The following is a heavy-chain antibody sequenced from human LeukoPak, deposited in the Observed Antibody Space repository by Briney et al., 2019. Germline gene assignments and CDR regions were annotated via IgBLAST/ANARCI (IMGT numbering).Heavy chain of an antibody. Sequence: GGSLRLSCAASGFTFSSYWMHWVRQAPGKGLVWVSRINSDGSSTSYADSVKGRFTISRDNAKNTLYLQMNSLRAEDTAVYYCARSAFYYYYMDVWGKGTTVTVSS. CDR1: GFTFSSYW. D-gene: IGHD3-3*02. CDR3: ARSAFYYYYMDV. CDR2: INSDGSST. V-gene: IGHV3-74*01. J-gene: IGHJ6*03.